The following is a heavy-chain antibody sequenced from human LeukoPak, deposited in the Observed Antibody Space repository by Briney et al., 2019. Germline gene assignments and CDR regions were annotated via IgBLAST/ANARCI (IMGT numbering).Heavy chain of an antibody. Sequence: SETLSLTCTVSGGSISSGDYYRSWIRQPPGKGLEWIGYIYYSGSTYYNPSLKSRVTISVDTSKNQFSLKLSSVTAADTAVYYCARGDFWSGGYYYYYMDVWGKGTTVTVSS. J-gene: IGHJ6*03. CDR2: IYYSGST. V-gene: IGHV4-30-4*08. D-gene: IGHD3-3*01. CDR3: ARGDFWSGGYYYYYMDV. CDR1: GGSISSGDYY.